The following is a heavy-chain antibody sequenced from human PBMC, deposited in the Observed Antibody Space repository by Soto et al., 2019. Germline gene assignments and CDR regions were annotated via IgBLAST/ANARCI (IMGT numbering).Heavy chain of an antibody. CDR2: ITSSGTTV. CDR3: ARGSSNWAYYFDF. V-gene: IGHV3-48*02. Sequence: EVHLVESGGGLVQPGGSLRLSCAASGFTFSSYSLNWVRQAPGKGLEWVSYITSSGTTVYYADSVRGRFTTSRDNAKNPLYLQMNSLRDDDTAVYYCARGSSNWAYYFDFWGQGTLVTVSS. J-gene: IGHJ4*02. CDR1: GFTFSSYS. D-gene: IGHD6-13*01.